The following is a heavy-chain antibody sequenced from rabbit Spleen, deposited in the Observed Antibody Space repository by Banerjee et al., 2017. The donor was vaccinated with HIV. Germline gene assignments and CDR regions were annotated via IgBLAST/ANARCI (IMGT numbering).Heavy chain of an antibody. Sequence: QEHLKESGGGLVQPGGSLKLSCTASGFTLSSYYMNWVRQAPGKGLEWIACIDGGSSGFTYFASWAKGRFTISKTSSTTVTLQMTSLTAADTATYFCARDSGSSFSSYGMDLWGQGTLVTVS. V-gene: IGHV1S45*01. CDR1: GFTLSSYYM. D-gene: IGHD8-1*01. CDR2: IDGGSSGFT. CDR3: ARDSGSSFSSYGMDL. J-gene: IGHJ6*01.